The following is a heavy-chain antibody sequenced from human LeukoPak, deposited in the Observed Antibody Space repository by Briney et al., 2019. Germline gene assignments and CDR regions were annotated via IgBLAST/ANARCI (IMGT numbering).Heavy chain of an antibody. J-gene: IGHJ5*01. CDR2: ISSSSSSI. CDR3: ARVLVGGTNWFDS. CDR1: EFTFSNFG. D-gene: IGHD1-26*01. Sequence: GGSLRLSCAASEFTFSNFGMNWVRQAPGKGLEWVSYISSSSSSIYYADSVRGRITISRDNAKNSLYLQMNSLRVEDTAVYYCARVLVGGTNWFDSWGQGTLVTVSS. V-gene: IGHV3-48*04.